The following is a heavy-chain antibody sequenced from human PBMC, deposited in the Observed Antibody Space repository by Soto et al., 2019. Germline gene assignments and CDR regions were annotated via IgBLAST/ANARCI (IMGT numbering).Heavy chain of an antibody. V-gene: IGHV4-59*01. Sequence: PXETLSLTCTVSGCSISRYYWTWIRQPPGKGLECIGYIYYSGTTNYNPSLKSRVTISVDTSENQFSLKLSSVTVADTAVYYCARFSYFDSRGYYYTIFDYWGQGTLVTV. CDR2: IYYSGTT. CDR3: ARFSYFDSRGYYYTIFDY. D-gene: IGHD3-22*01. J-gene: IGHJ4*02. CDR1: GCSISRYY.